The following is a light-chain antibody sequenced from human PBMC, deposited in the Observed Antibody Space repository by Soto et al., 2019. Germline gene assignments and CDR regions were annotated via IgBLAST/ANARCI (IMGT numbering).Light chain of an antibody. J-gene: IGKJ4*01. CDR2: AAS. CDR1: QGMRND. CDR3: LQDYTYPLT. V-gene: IGKV1-6*01. Sequence: AIQMTQSPSSRSASVGDRVSITCRASQGMRNDLGWYQQKPGKAPKLLIYAASALQNGVPSRFSGSGSGTEFTLTLSKLQPEDFATYYCLQDYTYPLTFGGGTKVEIK.